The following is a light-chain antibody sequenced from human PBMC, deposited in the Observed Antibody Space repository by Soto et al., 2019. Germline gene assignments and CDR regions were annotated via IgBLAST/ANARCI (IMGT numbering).Light chain of an antibody. J-gene: IGKJ5*01. CDR3: QHYDNLPPRVT. CDR2: RAS. V-gene: IGKV1-33*01. CDR1: QDIRKN. Sequence: DIQMTQSPSALSASAGDRVTITCQASQDIRKNLNWYQQKPGKAPKLLIFRASNLETGVPSRFSGSGSGTDFTFTISSLQPEDIATYFCQHYDNLPPRVTFGQGTRLEIK.